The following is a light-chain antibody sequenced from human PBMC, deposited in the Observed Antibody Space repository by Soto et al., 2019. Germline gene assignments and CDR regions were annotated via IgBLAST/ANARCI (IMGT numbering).Light chain of an antibody. Sequence: EIVLTQAPGTLPLSPGERTTLSCRASQSISRYLAWYQQKPGQGPRLLIYGASSRATGTPDRFSGSGSGTDFTLTINRLEPEDFALYYCQQYGSSPPTFGQGTKVDI. CDR3: QQYGSSPPT. J-gene: IGKJ1*01. CDR1: QSISRY. V-gene: IGKV3-20*01. CDR2: GAS.